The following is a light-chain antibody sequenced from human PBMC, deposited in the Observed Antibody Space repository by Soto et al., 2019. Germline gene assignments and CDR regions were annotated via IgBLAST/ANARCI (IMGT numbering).Light chain of an antibody. V-gene: IGLV1-40*01. CDR1: SSNIGAGYD. CDR2: GNN. CDR3: QSYDTSLRAWV. J-gene: IGLJ3*02. Sequence: QSVLTQPPSVSGAPGQRVTISCTGGSSNIGAGYDVHWYRQFPGTAPKLLVYGNNNRPSGISDRFSASKSGSSASLAITGLQAEDEADYYCQSYDTSLRAWVSGGGTQLTVL.